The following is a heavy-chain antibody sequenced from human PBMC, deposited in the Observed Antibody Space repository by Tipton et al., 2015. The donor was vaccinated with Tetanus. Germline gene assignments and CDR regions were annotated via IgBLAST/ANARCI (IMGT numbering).Heavy chain of an antibody. J-gene: IGHJ4*02. D-gene: IGHD3-22*01. CDR1: GGSFSGYY. Sequence: TLSLTCAVYGGSFSGYYWSWIRQPPGKGLEWIGEINHSGSTNYNPSLKSRVTISVDTSKNQFSLKLSSVTAADTAVYYCVRGFYDSSGLNYYFDYWGQGTLVTVSS. CDR3: VRGFYDSSGLNYYFDY. V-gene: IGHV4-34*01. CDR2: INHSGST.